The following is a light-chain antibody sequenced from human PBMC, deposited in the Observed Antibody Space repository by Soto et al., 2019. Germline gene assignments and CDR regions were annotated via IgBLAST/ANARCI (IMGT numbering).Light chain of an antibody. CDR1: QSFSSSF. J-gene: IGKJ5*01. V-gene: IGKV3-20*01. CDR3: QQYGGSPIT. CDR2: GTS. Sequence: EIVLTQSPDTLSLSPGERATLSCRASQSFSSSFLAWYQQKPGQAPRLLLYGTSNRATGIPDRFSGSGSGTDFTLTISRLEPEDFAVYYCQQYGGSPITFGQGTRLEIK.